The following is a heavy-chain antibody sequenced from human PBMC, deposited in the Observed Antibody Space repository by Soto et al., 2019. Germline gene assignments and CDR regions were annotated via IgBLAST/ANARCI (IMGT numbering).Heavy chain of an antibody. V-gene: IGHV1-46*03. CDR1: GYTFTSYY. Sequence: QVQLVQSGAEVKKPGASVKVSCKASGYTFTSYYMHWVLQAPGQGLEWMGIINPSGGSTSYAQKFQGRVTMTRDTSTSTVYMELSSLRSEDTAVYYCARDHEVTIFDYWGQGTLVTVSS. D-gene: IGHD3-3*01. CDR3: ARDHEVTIFDY. J-gene: IGHJ4*02. CDR2: INPSGGST.